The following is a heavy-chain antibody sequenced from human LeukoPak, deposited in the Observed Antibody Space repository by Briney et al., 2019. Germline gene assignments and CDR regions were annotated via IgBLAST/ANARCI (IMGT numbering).Heavy chain of an antibody. V-gene: IGHV1-69*02. D-gene: IGHD2-2*01. CDR2: IIPILGIA. CDR1: GAAFSSYT. CDR3: ARGIVRGFVVVPAALYGMDV. Sequence: GSSVKVSCKASGAAFSSYTISWVRHAPGQGLELMGRIIPILGIANYAQKFQGRVTITADKSTSTAYMELSSLRSEDTAVYYCARGIVRGFVVVPAALYGMDVWGQGTTVTVSS. J-gene: IGHJ6*02.